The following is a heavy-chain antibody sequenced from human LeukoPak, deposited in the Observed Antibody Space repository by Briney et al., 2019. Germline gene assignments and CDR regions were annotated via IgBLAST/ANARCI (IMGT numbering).Heavy chain of an antibody. CDR1: GGSISSYY. CDR3: ARDPYSGYDRKNAFDI. D-gene: IGHD5-12*01. V-gene: IGHV4-59*01. CDR2: IYYSGST. J-gene: IGHJ3*02. Sequence: SETLSLTCTVSGGSISSYYWSWIRQPPGKGLEWIGYIYYSGSTNYNPSLKSRVTISVDASKNQFSLKLSSVTAADTAVYYCARDPYSGYDRKNAFDIWGQGTMVTVSS.